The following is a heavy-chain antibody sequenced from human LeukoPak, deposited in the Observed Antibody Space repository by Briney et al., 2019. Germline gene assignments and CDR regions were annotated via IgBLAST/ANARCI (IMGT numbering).Heavy chain of an antibody. CDR2: ISGSGGST. Sequence: GGSLRLSCAASGFTFSSYAMSWVRQAPGKGLEWVSAISGSGGSTYYADSVKGRFTISRDNSKNMVYLQMNSLRAEDTAVYYCAKDQLTAAAGMGLGGPFDYWGQGTLVTVSS. J-gene: IGHJ4*02. D-gene: IGHD6-13*01. CDR1: GFTFSSYA. V-gene: IGHV3-23*01. CDR3: AKDQLTAAAGMGLGGPFDY.